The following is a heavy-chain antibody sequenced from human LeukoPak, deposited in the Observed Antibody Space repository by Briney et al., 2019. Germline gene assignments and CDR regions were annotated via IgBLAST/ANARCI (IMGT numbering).Heavy chain of an antibody. D-gene: IGHD5-18*01. CDR1: GFTVSSNY. CDR2: IYSGGST. CDR3: ARVEGGYSYGYLDY. J-gene: IGHJ4*02. Sequence: GGSLRLSCAASGFTVSSNYMSWVRQAPGKGLEWVSVIYSGGSTYYADSVKGRFTISRDNSKTTLYLQMNSLRAEDTAVYYCARVEGGYSYGYLDYWGQGTLVTVSS. V-gene: IGHV3-53*01.